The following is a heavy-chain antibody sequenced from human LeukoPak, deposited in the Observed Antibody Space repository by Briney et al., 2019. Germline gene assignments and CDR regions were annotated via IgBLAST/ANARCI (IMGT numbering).Heavy chain of an antibody. Sequence: SETLSLTCTVSGGSVSSRDYYWTWFRQPPGKGLEWIGYIYYSGTTYYNPSLKSRLTISVDTSKNQFSLKLSSLTAADTAVYYCARARARDDGVNWFDSWGQGTLVTVSS. D-gene: IGHD4-17*01. V-gene: IGHV4-30-4*08. CDR2: IYYSGTT. CDR3: ARARARDDGVNWFDS. CDR1: GGSVSSRDYY. J-gene: IGHJ5*01.